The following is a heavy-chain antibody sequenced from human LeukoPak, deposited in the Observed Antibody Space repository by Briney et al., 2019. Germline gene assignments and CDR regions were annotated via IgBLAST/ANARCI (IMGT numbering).Heavy chain of an antibody. Sequence: SETLSLTCTVSGGSITNYYWCWIRQPPGKGLEWIGYIYYSGSTNYNPSLKSRVTLSVDTSRNQFSLSLRSMTAADTAVYYCARTEPSGTTSHWGQGTLVTVSS. V-gene: IGHV4-59*01. CDR3: ARTEPSGTTSH. D-gene: IGHD1-1*01. CDR1: GGSITNYY. CDR2: IYYSGST. J-gene: IGHJ4*02.